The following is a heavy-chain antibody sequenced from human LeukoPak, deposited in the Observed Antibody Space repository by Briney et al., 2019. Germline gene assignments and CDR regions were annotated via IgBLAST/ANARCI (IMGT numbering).Heavy chain of an antibody. D-gene: IGHD5-12*01. V-gene: IGHV4-34*01. CDR3: AGLIVATTYFDY. Sequence: SETLSLTCAVYGASFSGYYWSWIRQPPGKGLEWIGEINHSGSTNYNPSLKSRVTISVDTSKNQFSLKLSSVTAADTAVYYCAGLIVATTYFDYWGQGTLVTVSS. J-gene: IGHJ4*02. CDR1: GASFSGYY. CDR2: INHSGST.